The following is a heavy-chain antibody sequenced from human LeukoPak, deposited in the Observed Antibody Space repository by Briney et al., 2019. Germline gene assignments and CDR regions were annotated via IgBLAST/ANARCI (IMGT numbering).Heavy chain of an antibody. Sequence: ASVKVSCRASGNTFTRNGLHWVRQAPGQRLEWMGWINPNSGGTNYAQKFRGWVTMTRDTSISTAYMELSGLRSDDTAVYYCARGGITGTTRGPTRLNDAFDIWGQGTMVTVSS. CDR2: INPNSGGT. CDR1: GNTFTRNG. CDR3: ARGGITGTTRGPTRLNDAFDI. D-gene: IGHD1-20*01. J-gene: IGHJ3*02. V-gene: IGHV1-2*04.